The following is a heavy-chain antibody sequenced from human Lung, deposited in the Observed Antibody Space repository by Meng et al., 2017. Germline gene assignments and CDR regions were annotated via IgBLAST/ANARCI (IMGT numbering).Heavy chain of an antibody. V-gene: IGHV4-34*01. CDR1: GGSFSDYY. J-gene: IGHJ4*02. D-gene: IGHD4-11*01. Sequence: VQLQQGGAGLFKPSETLSLTCVVSGGSFSDYYWSWIRQPPGKGLEWIGEINHSGSTNYNPSLESRATISVDTSQNNLSLKLSSVTAADSAVYYCARGPTTMAHDFDYWGQGTLVTVSS. CDR3: ARGPTTMAHDFDY. CDR2: INHSGST.